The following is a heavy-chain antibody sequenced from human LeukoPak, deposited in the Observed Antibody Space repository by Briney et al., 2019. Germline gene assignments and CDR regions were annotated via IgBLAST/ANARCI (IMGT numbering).Heavy chain of an antibody. J-gene: IGHJ4*02. CDR1: GFTFSTYA. CDR2: ISTSGVNA. V-gene: IGHV3-23*01. CDR3: ARGLVPAAMATAFDY. D-gene: IGHD2-2*01. Sequence: PGGSLRLSCAASGFTFSTYAMDWVRQAPGKGLKWVSAISTSGVNAYYADSVKGRFTSSRDNSKNTLYLQMDSLRAEDTAVYYCARGLVPAAMATAFDYWGQGTLVTVSS.